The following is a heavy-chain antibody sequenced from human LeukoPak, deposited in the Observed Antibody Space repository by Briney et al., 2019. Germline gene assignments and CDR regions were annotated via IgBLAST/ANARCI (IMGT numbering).Heavy chain of an antibody. D-gene: IGHD1/OR15-1a*01. V-gene: IGHV1-18*01. CDR2: ISAHNGNT. J-gene: IGHJ4*02. CDR1: GYTFTSHA. CDR3: AREYQLVHYEFDY. Sequence: ASVKVSCKASGYTFTSHAISWVRQAPGQGLEWMGWISAHNGNTNYAQKLQGRVTMTTDTSTSTAYMDLRSLTSDDTAVYYCAREYQLVHYEFDYWGQGSLVTVSS.